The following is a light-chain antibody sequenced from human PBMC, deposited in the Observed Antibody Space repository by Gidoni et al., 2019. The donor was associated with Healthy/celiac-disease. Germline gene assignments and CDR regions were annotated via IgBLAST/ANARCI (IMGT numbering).Light chain of an antibody. CDR2: SNN. CDR3: AAWDVRGYV. J-gene: IGLJ1*01. Sequence: QSVLTQPPSASGTPGQRVTISCSGSSSNIGSNTVNWYQPLPGTAPKLLIYSNNQRPSGVPDRFSGSKSGTSASLAISGLQSEDEADYYCAAWDVRGYVFGTGTKVTVL. CDR1: SSNIGSNT. V-gene: IGLV1-44*01.